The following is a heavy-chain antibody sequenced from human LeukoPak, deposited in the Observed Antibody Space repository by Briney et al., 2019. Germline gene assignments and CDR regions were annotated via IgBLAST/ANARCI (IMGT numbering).Heavy chain of an antibody. CDR2: ISSNGGST. CDR1: GFTFSSYS. J-gene: IGHJ4*02. D-gene: IGHD3-22*01. V-gene: IGHV3-64*01. Sequence: PGGSLRLSCAASGFTFSSYSLHWVRLDLGAGLEYVSAISSNGGSTYYATSVKGRFTISRDNSKNTLYLQMGSLRAQDMAVYYCARDVDYYDSSGLFDYWGQGTLVTVSS. CDR3: ARDVDYYDSSGLFDY.